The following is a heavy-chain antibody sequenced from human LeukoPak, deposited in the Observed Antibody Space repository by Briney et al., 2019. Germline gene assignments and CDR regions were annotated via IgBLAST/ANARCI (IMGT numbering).Heavy chain of an antibody. J-gene: IGHJ4*02. V-gene: IGHV1-3*01. CDR1: GYTFTSYA. CDR2: INAGNGNT. CDR3: ARETTMIVVVTRTHYFDY. D-gene: IGHD3-22*01. Sequence: ASVKVSCKASGYTFTSYAMHWVRQAPGQRLEWMGWINAGNGNTNYAQKLQGRVTMTTDTSTSTAYMELRSLRSDDTAVYYCARETTMIVVVTRTHYFDYWGQGTLVTVSS.